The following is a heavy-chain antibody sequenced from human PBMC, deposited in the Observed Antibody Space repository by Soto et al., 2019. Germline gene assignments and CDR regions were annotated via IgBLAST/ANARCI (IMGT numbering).Heavy chain of an antibody. Sequence: QVQLVQSGAEVKKPGSSVKVSCKASGGTFSSYTISWVRQAPGQGLEWMGRIIPILGIANYAQKFQGRVTSTADKSTSTAYMELSSLRSEDTAVYYCASSIVVVPAAMKGDAFDIWGQGTMVTVSS. CDR3: ASSIVVVPAAMKGDAFDI. J-gene: IGHJ3*02. CDR2: IIPILGIA. V-gene: IGHV1-69*02. D-gene: IGHD2-2*01. CDR1: GGTFSSYT.